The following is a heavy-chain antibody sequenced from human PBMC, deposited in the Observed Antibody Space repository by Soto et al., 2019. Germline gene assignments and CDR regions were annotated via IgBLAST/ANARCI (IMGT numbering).Heavy chain of an antibody. J-gene: IGHJ3*01. CDR3: ARHDYSDRAFEL. CDR2: IQYSGDT. Sequence: SETLSLTCIVSGGSVGSGAYYWSWIRQPPGNALEWIGYIQYSGDTNYNSSLKSRVTISVDMSRNRFSLKLTSVTAADTAFYYCARHDYSDRAFELWGQGTMVTVSS. CDR1: GGSVGSGAYY. V-gene: IGHV4-61*08. D-gene: IGHD3-22*01.